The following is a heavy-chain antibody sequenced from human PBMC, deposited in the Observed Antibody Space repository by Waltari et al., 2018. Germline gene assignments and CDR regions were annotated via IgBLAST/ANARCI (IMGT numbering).Heavy chain of an antibody. V-gene: IGHV1-69*13. Sequence: QVQLVQSGAEVTKPGSSVKVSCNAARGTLSSYAISWVRQAPGQGLEWMGGIIPIFGTANYAQKFRGRVTITADESTSTAYMELSSLRSEDTAVYYCASSSGWYRYWFDPWGQGTLVTVSS. CDR3: ASSSGWYRYWFDP. D-gene: IGHD6-13*01. CDR2: IIPIFGTA. J-gene: IGHJ5*02. CDR1: RGTLSSYA.